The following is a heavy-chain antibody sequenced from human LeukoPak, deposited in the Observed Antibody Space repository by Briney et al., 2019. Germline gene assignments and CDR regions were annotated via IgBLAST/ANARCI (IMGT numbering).Heavy chain of an antibody. CDR1: GFTFSSYA. CDR3: AKDKGALIAAAGILDY. Sequence: GGSLRLSCAASGFTFSSYAMTWVRQAPGKGLEWVSVISGSGGSTYYADSVKGRFTISRDNSKNTVYLQMNSLRAEDTAVYYCAKDKGALIAAAGILDYWGQGTLVTVSP. CDR2: ISGSGGST. J-gene: IGHJ4*02. D-gene: IGHD6-13*01. V-gene: IGHV3-23*01.